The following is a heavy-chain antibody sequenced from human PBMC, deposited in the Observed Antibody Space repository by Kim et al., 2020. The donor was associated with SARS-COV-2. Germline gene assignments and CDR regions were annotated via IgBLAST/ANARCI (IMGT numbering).Heavy chain of an antibody. V-gene: IGHV3-74*01. Sequence: GGSLRLSCEASGFIFTDHLMHWLRQTPGRGLVWVSDVSPDGSVTNYADSVGGQFTISRDNAKNTVYLQMNSLTAEDTAVYFCVRGTTGWSGIDYWGQGTL. CDR1: GFIFTDHL. CDR2: VSPDGSVT. J-gene: IGHJ4*02. CDR3: VRGTTGWSGIDY. D-gene: IGHD6-19*01.